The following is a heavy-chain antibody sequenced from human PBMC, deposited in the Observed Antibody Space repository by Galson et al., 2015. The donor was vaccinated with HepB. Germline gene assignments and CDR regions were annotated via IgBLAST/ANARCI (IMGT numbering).Heavy chain of an antibody. Sequence: SLRLSCAASGFTFSSYAMHWVRQAPGKGLEWVAVISYDGSNKYYADSVKGRFTISRDNSKNTLYLQMNSLRAEDTAVYYCATDMVRGVSLYFFDYWGQGTLVTVSS. CDR2: ISYDGSNK. J-gene: IGHJ4*02. V-gene: IGHV3-30-3*01. CDR1: GFTFSSYA. D-gene: IGHD3-10*01. CDR3: ATDMVRGVSLYFFDY.